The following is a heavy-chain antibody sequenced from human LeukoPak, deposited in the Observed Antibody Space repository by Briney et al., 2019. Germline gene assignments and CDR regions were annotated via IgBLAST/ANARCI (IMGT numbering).Heavy chain of an antibody. Sequence: GASAKVSCKASGYTFTSYDINWVRQATGQGLEWMGCMNPNSGNTGYAQKFQGRDTMTRNTSISTAYMELSSLRSEDTAVYYCARLPQIAAAGTFDYWGQGTLVTVSS. V-gene: IGHV1-8*01. J-gene: IGHJ4*02. D-gene: IGHD6-13*01. CDR3: ARLPQIAAAGTFDY. CDR1: GYTFTSYD. CDR2: MNPNSGNT.